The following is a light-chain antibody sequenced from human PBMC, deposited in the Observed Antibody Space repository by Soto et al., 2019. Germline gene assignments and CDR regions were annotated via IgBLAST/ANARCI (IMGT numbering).Light chain of an antibody. CDR2: GAS. Sequence: EIVLTQSPGTLSLSPGERATLSCRAGQSVSNNYLAWNQQKPGQAPRLLIYGASNRATGVPDRFRGSGSGTDFTLTINGLEPEDFAVYYCQHYGRPPVTFGQGTKVEIK. J-gene: IGKJ1*01. V-gene: IGKV3-20*01. CDR1: QSVSNNY. CDR3: QHYGRPPVT.